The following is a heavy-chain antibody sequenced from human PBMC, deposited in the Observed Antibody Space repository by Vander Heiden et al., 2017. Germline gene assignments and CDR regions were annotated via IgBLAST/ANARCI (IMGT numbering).Heavy chain of an antibody. J-gene: IGHJ6*02. CDR1: GLPMGGYA. CDR3: AKDVHYWDARDV. V-gene: IGHV3-23*01. D-gene: IGHD1-1*01. CDR2: IAHDGAST. Sequence: EVQVLESGGGLVQPGGALSLSCVVPGLPMGGYAMTWVRQAPGKGLEWVSGIAHDGASTHFADSVRGRFTISRDNAKKTVILQTTRLRDDDTATDYCAKDVHYWDARDVWGQGTTVIVSS.